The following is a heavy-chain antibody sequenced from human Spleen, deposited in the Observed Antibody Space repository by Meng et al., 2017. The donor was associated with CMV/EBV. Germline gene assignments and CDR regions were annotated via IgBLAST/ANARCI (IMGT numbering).Heavy chain of an antibody. V-gene: IGHV1-46*01. CDR2: INPSAGNT. CDR3: ARGFVVVPAAMNH. J-gene: IGHJ5*02. CDR1: GYSFPSHY. Sequence: ASVKVSCKASGYSFPSHYIHWVRQAPGQGLEWMGIINPSAGNTYHAQKFQGRVAMTRNTSISTAYMELSSLRSEDTAVYYCARGFVVVPAAMNHWGQGTLVTVSS. D-gene: IGHD2-2*01.